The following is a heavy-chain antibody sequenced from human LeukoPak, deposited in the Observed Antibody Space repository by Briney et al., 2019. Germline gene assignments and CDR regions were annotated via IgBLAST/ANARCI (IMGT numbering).Heavy chain of an antibody. V-gene: IGHV1-2*02. CDR3: ARAPQSSNYYYYYMDV. CDR1: GYTFTGYY. J-gene: IGHJ6*03. CDR2: INPNSGGT. Sequence: ASVKVSCKASGYTFTGYYMHWVRQAPGQGLEWMGWINPNSGGTNYAQKFQGRVTMTRDTSISTAYMELSRLRSDDTAVYYCARAPQSSNYYYYYMDVWGKGTTVTVSS. D-gene: IGHD1-14*01.